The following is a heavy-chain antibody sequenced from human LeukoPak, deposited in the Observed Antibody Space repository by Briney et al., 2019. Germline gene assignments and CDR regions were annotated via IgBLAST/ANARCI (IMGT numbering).Heavy chain of an antibody. CDR1: GGTFSSYA. CDR2: IIPILGIA. CDR3: AGRLAPDAFDI. Sequence: VASVKVSCKASGGTFSSYAISWVRQAPGQGLEWMGRIIPILGIANYAQKFQGRVTITADKSTSTAYMELSSLRSEDTAVYYCAGRLAPDAFDIWGQGTMVTVSS. V-gene: IGHV1-69*04. J-gene: IGHJ3*02. D-gene: IGHD3-9*01.